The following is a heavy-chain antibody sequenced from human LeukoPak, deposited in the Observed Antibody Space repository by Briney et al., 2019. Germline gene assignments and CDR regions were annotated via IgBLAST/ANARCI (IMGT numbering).Heavy chain of an antibody. CDR3: ATHIVAVPAAIGWFDP. Sequence: GGSLRLSCAASGFTFSSYWMSWVRQAPGKGLEWVANIKQDGSEKYYVDSVEGRFTISRDNAKNSLYLQMNSLRAEDTAVYYCATHIVAVPAAIGWFDPWGQGTLVTVSS. V-gene: IGHV3-7*01. CDR1: GFTFSSYW. D-gene: IGHD2-2*02. J-gene: IGHJ5*02. CDR2: IKQDGSEK.